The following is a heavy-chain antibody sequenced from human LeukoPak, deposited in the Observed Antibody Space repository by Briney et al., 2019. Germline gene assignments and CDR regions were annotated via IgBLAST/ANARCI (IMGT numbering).Heavy chain of an antibody. CDR2: ISSNGNTI. V-gene: IGHV3-11*01. J-gene: IGHJ4*02. CDR3: ARDGYNYFDF. Sequence: SGGSLRLSCAASGFTFRNYYMIWIRQATGKGLEWLSYISSNGNTIYYADSVGGRFTVSRDNVKNSLFVEMNSLRAEDTAVYYCARDGYNYFDFWGQGTLVTVSS. D-gene: IGHD5-24*01. CDR1: GFTFRNYY.